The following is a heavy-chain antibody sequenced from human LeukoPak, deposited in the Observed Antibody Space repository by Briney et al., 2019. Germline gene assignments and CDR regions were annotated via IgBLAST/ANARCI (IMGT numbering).Heavy chain of an antibody. CDR1: GYTFTGYY. D-gene: IGHD3-22*01. J-gene: IGHJ3*02. Sequence: ASVKVSCKASGYTFTGYYIHWVRQAPGQGLEWMGWINPNSGGTHYAQKFQGRVTMTRDTSISTAYMELSRLRSDDTAVYYCARDGHRRYHYDSSGREDAFDIWGQGTMVTVSS. CDR3: ARDGHRRYHYDSSGREDAFDI. CDR2: INPNSGGT. V-gene: IGHV1-2*02.